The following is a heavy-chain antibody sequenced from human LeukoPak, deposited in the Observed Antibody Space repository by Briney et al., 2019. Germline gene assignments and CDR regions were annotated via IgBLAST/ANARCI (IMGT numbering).Heavy chain of an antibody. Sequence: GGSLRLSCAASGLTFSSHWMHWVRQAPGKGLVWVSRITNDGSSTTYADSVKGRFTISRDNAKNMLYLQVNSLRAEDTAVYYCARAILSDPKYYGMDVWGQGTTVTVSS. J-gene: IGHJ6*02. CDR2: ITNDGSST. CDR1: GLTFSSHW. V-gene: IGHV3-74*01. D-gene: IGHD3-9*01. CDR3: ARAILSDPKYYGMDV.